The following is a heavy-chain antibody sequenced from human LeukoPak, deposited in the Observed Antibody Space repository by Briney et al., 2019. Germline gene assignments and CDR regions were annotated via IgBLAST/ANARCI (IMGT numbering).Heavy chain of an antibody. CDR1: GFTFSSYG. CDR2: ISGSGGST. Sequence: GGSLRLSCAASGFTFSSYGMSWVRQAPGKGLEWVSVISGSGGSTYYADSVKGRFTISRDNSKNTLYLQMNSLRAEDTAVHYCAKGWYSSGWHYFDYRGQGTLVTVSS. J-gene: IGHJ4*02. D-gene: IGHD6-19*01. CDR3: AKGWYSSGWHYFDY. V-gene: IGHV3-23*01.